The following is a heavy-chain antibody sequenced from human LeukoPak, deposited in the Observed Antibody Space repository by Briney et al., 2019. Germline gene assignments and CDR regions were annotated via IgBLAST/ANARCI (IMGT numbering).Heavy chain of an antibody. Sequence: GGSLRLSCAASGFTFSSYEMNWVRQAPGKGLEWVSYISSSGSTIYYADSVKGRFTISRDNAKNSLYLQMNSLRAEDTAVYYCARESYDSSGYYIFFDYWGQGTLVSVSS. CDR3: ARESYDSSGYYIFFDY. J-gene: IGHJ4*02. V-gene: IGHV3-48*03. CDR2: ISSSGSTI. D-gene: IGHD3-22*01. CDR1: GFTFSSYE.